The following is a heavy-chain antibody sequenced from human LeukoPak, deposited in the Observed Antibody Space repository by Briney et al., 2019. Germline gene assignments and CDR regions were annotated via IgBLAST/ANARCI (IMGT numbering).Heavy chain of an antibody. V-gene: IGHV3-21*01. J-gene: IGHJ4*02. CDR3: ARLIPGKYYYDSSGYFDY. Sequence: GGSLRLSCAASGFTFSSYSMNWVRQAPGKGLEWVSSISSSSSYIYYADSVKGRFTISRDNAKNSLYLQMNSLRAEDTAVYYCARLIPGKYYYDSSGYFDYWGQGTLVTVSS. CDR1: GFTFSSYS. D-gene: IGHD3-22*01. CDR2: ISSSSSYI.